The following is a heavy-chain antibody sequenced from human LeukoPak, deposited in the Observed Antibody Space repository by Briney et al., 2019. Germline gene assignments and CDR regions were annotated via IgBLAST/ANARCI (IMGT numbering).Heavy chain of an antibody. V-gene: IGHV1-2*02. D-gene: IGHD6-25*01. J-gene: IGHJ6*03. CDR1: GYTFTDYY. CDR2: INPNSGGT. CDR3: ARGSIAAAAGDYYYVDV. Sequence: ASVKVSCKASGYTFTDYYMHWVRQAPGQGLEWMGWINPNSGGTNYAQNFQGRVTMTRDTSISTAYMELSRLTSDDTAVYYCARGSIAAAAGDYYYVDVWGKGTTVTVSS.